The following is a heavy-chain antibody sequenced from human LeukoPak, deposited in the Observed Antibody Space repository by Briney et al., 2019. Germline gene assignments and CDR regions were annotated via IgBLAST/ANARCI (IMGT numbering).Heavy chain of an antibody. CDR3: TRDSGTYNWFDP. J-gene: IGHJ5*02. CDR2: MDKETNLYAT. CDR1: GFTFSDSA. Sequence: PGGSLRLSCVASGFTFSDSAIHWVRQSSGKRLEWIGHMDKETNLYATALAASVKGRFTVSRDDSKNTAYLHMNSLKTEDTALYYCTRDSGTYNWFDPWGQGTLVTVSS. V-gene: IGHV3-73*01. D-gene: IGHD1-26*01.